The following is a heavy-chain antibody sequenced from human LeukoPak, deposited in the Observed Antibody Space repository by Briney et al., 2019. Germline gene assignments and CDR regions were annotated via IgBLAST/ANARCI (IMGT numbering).Heavy chain of an antibody. Sequence: GASVKVSCKASGYTFTSYGISWVRQAPGQGLEWMGWISAYNGNTNYAQKFQGRVTIIADESTSTAYMELSSLRSEDTAVYYCARVYLVRGVTLAPYDYWGQGTLVTVSS. V-gene: IGHV1-18*01. D-gene: IGHD3-10*01. J-gene: IGHJ4*02. CDR3: ARVYLVRGVTLAPYDY. CDR1: GYTFTSYG. CDR2: ISAYNGNT.